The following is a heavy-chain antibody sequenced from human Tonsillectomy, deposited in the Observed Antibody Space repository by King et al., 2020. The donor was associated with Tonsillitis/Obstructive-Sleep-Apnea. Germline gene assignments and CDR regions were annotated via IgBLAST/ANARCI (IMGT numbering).Heavy chain of an antibody. V-gene: IGHV2-26*01. D-gene: IGHD2-2*01. J-gene: IGHJ6*03. CDR3: ARAPSTSYFYYYYMDV. Sequence: TLQESGPVLVKPPETLTLTCTVSGFSLSNARMGVSWIRQPPGKALDWLAHIFSNDEKSYSTSLNSRLTISKDTSRSQVVLSMTNMDPVDTATYYCARAPSTSYFYYYYMDVWGKGTTVTVSS. CDR2: IFSNDEK. CDR1: GFSLSNARMG.